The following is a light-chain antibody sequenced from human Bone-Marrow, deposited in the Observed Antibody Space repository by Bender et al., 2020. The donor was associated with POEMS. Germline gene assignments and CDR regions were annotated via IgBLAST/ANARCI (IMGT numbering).Light chain of an antibody. Sequence: QSALTQPRSVSGSPGQSVTISCTGTSDIGRYTYVSWYQQFPGKAPKLIIYDVNKRPSGLPDRFSGSKSANTASLTISGLQDEDEADYYCFSYSGPSGLFFGGGTTLTVL. CDR2: DVN. CDR3: FSYSGPSGLF. V-gene: IGLV2-11*01. CDR1: SDIGRYTY. J-gene: IGLJ2*01.